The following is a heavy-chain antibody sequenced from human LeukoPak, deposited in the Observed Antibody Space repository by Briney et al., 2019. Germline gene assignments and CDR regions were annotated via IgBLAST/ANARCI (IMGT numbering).Heavy chain of an antibody. CDR3: ALLPSAGYGYFED. V-gene: IGHV4-59*01. J-gene: IGHJ4*02. D-gene: IGHD4-17*01. Sequence: SETLSLTCTVSGDSIRSFFWSWVRQPPGKGLEWIGFFYYTGSTNYNPSLKSRVSISVDTSTNQLSLNLTSVTAADTAVYYCALLPSAGYGYFEDWRQGALVTVSS. CDR2: FYYTGST. CDR1: GDSIRSFF.